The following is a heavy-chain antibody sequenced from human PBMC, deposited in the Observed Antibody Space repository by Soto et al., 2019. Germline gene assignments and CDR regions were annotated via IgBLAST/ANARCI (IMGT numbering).Heavy chain of an antibody. V-gene: IGHV3-66*01. Sequence: GGSLRLSCAASGFSVNNLFMTWVRQAPGKGLEWVSVISSDGRTYYADSVKGRFTISRDISKNTLYLAMNSLRPGDTAVYYCARDIFGGSYDFLHGGQGTLVTAPQ. CDR2: ISSDGRT. CDR1: GFSVNNLF. D-gene: IGHD3-3*01. CDR3: ARDIFGGSYDFLH. J-gene: IGHJ4*02.